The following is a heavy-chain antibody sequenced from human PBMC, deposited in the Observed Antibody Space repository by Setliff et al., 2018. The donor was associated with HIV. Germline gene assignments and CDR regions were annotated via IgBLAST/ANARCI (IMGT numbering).Heavy chain of an antibody. CDR3: AKADYCSGGSCNSRRSIDY. CDR2: INPLGGNT. CDR1: GYTFTSND. J-gene: IGHJ4*02. Sequence: ASVKVSCKTSGYTFTSNDINWVRQAPGQGLEWMGIINPLGGNTNYYAQKFQGRVTMTRDTSTSTIYMELSSLRSEDTAVYYCAKADYCSGGSCNSRRSIDYWGQGTLVTVSS. V-gene: IGHV1-46*01. D-gene: IGHD2-15*01.